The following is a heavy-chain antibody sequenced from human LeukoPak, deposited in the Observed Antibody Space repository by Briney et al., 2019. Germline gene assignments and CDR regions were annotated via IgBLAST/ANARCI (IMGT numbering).Heavy chain of an antibody. CDR3: ARDPYSSTWSYGMDV. V-gene: IGHV3-7*05. Sequence: GGSLRLSCAASGFTFSSYWMSWVRQAPGKGLEWVANIKQDGSEEVYVDSVKGRFTISRDNAKNSLFLQMNTLRAEDTAVYYCARDPYSSTWSYGMDVWGQGTTVTGSS. J-gene: IGHJ6*02. D-gene: IGHD6-6*01. CDR1: GFTFSSYW. CDR2: IKQDGSEE.